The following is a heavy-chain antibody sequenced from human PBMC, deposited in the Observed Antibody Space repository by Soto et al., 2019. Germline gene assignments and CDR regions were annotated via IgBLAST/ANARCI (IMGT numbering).Heavy chain of an antibody. CDR1: GFTFSSYA. CDR3: AYDSSGYYSAYFDY. D-gene: IGHD3-22*01. Sequence: EVQLLESGGGLVQPGGSLRLSCAASGFTFSSYAMSWVRQAPGKGLEWVSAISGSGGSTYYADSVKGRFTISRDNSKNRLYLQMNSLRAVDTVVYYCAYDSSGYYSAYFDYWGQGTLVTVS. J-gene: IGHJ4*02. CDR2: ISGSGGST. V-gene: IGHV3-23*01.